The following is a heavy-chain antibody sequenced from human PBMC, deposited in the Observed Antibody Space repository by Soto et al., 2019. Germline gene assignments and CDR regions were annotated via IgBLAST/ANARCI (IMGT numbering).Heavy chain of an antibody. J-gene: IGHJ4*02. Sequence: QLQLQESGPGLVKPSQTLSLTCTVSGGSISSGGYYWSWIRQHPGKGLEWIGYIYYSGSSYYNPSLKSRVTISVDTSKNQFSLKLSSVTAADTAVYYCARVWGIAARQGPLTFDYWGQGTLVTVSS. CDR1: GGSISSGGYY. V-gene: IGHV4-31*03. CDR3: ARVWGIAARQGPLTFDY. CDR2: IYYSGSS. D-gene: IGHD6-6*01.